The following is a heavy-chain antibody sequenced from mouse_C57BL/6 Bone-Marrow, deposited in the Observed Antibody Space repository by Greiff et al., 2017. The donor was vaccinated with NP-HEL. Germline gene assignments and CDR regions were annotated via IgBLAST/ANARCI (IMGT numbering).Heavy chain of an antibody. V-gene: IGHV14-4*01. J-gene: IGHJ2*01. D-gene: IGHD1-1*01. CDR3: TTLLPRDYFDY. CDR1: GFNNKDGY. Sequence: VQLQQSGAELLRAGAPGQLFCTASGFNNKDGYMHWGEARPEQGLEWIGWIDPENGDTEYASKFQGKATITADTSSNTAYLQLSSLTSEDTAVYYCTTLLPRDYFDYWGQGTTLTVSS. CDR2: IDPENGDT.